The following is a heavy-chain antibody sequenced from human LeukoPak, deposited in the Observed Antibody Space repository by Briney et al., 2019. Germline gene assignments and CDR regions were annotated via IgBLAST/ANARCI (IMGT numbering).Heavy chain of an antibody. Sequence: GGSLRLSCAASGFTFSDYYMSWIRQAPGKGLEWVSGISGSGGSTYYADSVKGRFTISRDNSKNTLYLQMNSLRAEDTAVYYCAKGANYDFWSGYYVGGEFDYWGQGTLVTVSS. D-gene: IGHD3-3*01. CDR1: GFTFSDYY. CDR3: AKGANYDFWSGYYVGGEFDY. V-gene: IGHV3-23*01. CDR2: ISGSGGST. J-gene: IGHJ4*02.